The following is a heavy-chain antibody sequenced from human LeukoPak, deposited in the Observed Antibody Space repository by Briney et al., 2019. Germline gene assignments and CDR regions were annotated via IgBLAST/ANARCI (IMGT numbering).Heavy chain of an antibody. J-gene: IGHJ4*02. CDR2: IYTSGST. D-gene: IGHD3-10*01. CDR1: GGSISSGSYY. CDR3: AKFGYYGSGTAFDY. Sequence: SETLSLTCTVSGGSISSGSYYWSWIRQPAGKGLEWIGRIYTSGSTNYNPSLKSRVTISVDTSKNQFSLKLSSVTAADTAVYYCAKFGYYGSGTAFDYWGQGTLVTVSS. V-gene: IGHV4-61*02.